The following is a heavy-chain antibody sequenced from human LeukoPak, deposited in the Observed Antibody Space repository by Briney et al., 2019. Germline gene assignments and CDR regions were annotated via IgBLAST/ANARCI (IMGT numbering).Heavy chain of an antibody. V-gene: IGHV4-59*10. CDR1: GGSFSGYY. J-gene: IGHJ6*02. CDR2: IYTSGST. D-gene: IGHD3-10*01. Sequence: SETLSLTCAVYGGSFSGYYWSWIRQPAGKGLEWIGRIYTSGSTNYNPSLKSRVTMSVDTSKNQFSLKLSSVTAADTAVYYCARVGSEDYYGMDVWGQGTTVTVSS. CDR3: ARVGSEDYYGMDV.